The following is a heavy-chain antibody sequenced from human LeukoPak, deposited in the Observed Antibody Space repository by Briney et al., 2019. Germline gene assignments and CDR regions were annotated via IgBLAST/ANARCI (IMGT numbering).Heavy chain of an antibody. J-gene: IGHJ3*02. V-gene: IGHV1-8*01. Sequence: ASVKVSCKASGYTFTSYDINWVRQATGQGLEWMGWMNPNSGNTGYAQKFQGRVTMTRNTSISTAYMELSSLRSEDTAVYYCASYGDPNDAFDIWGQGTMVTVSS. CDR2: MNPNSGNT. CDR1: GYTFTSYD. CDR3: ASYGDPNDAFDI. D-gene: IGHD2-21*02.